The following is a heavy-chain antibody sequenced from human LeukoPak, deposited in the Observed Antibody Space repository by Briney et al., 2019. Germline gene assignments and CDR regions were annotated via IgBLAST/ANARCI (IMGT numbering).Heavy chain of an antibody. CDR2: ISSSSSYI. D-gene: IGHD2-21*02. CDR1: GFTFSSYS. J-gene: IGHJ4*02. Sequence: GGPLRLSCAASGFTFSSYSMNWVRQAPGKGLEWVSSISSSSSYIYYADSVKGRFTIPRDNAKNSLYLQMNSLRAEDTAVYYCAREAPDFYFDYWGQGTLVTVSS. CDR3: AREAPDFYFDY. V-gene: IGHV3-21*01.